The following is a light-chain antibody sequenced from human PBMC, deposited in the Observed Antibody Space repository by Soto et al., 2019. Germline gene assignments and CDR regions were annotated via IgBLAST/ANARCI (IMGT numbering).Light chain of an antibody. V-gene: IGKV3-20*01. J-gene: IGKJ1*01. CDR2: GGS. Sequence: EIVLTQSPGTLSLSPGERATLSCRASQSLSSRYLAWYQQTPGQAPRLLIYGGSSRATGVPDWFSGSGSGTDFSLTISRLESEDFAVYYCQHYDTSRRTFGQGTKVDI. CDR1: QSLSSRY. CDR3: QHYDTSRRT.